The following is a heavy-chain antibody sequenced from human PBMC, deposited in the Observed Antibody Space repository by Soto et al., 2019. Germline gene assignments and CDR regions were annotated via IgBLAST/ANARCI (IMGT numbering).Heavy chain of an antibody. J-gene: IGHJ6*03. Sequence: SETLSLTCTVSGGSISSISYYWGWIRQPTGKGLEWIGSIYYSGSTYYNPSLKSRVTISVDTSKNQFSLKLSSVTAADTAVYYCASLTPRRIDYYFLIGYFHHDDYYYYMDVWGKGTTVTVSS. CDR2: IYYSGST. D-gene: IGHD3-3*01. CDR3: ASLTPRRIDYYFLIGYFHHDDYYYYMDV. V-gene: IGHV4-39*01. CDR1: GGSISSISYY.